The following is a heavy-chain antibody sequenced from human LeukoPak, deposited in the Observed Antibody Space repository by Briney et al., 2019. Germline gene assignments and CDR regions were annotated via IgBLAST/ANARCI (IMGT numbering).Heavy chain of an antibody. Sequence: SETLSLTCAVYGGSFSGYYWSWIRQPPGKGLEWIGEINHSGSTNYNPSLKSRVTISVDTSKNQSSLKLSSVTAADTAVYYCAREYSSSEGYFDYWGQGTLVTVSS. CDR3: AREYSSSEGYFDY. V-gene: IGHV4-34*01. CDR2: INHSGST. D-gene: IGHD6-6*01. J-gene: IGHJ4*02. CDR1: GGSFSGYY.